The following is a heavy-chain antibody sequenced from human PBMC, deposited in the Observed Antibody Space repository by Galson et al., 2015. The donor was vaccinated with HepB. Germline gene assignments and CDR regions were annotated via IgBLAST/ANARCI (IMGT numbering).Heavy chain of an antibody. D-gene: IGHD6-19*01. CDR1: GYTFNDYY. CDR3: ARGEGVAGWAQNWFDP. V-gene: IGHV1-2*04. J-gene: IGHJ5*02. Sequence: SVKVSCKASGYTFNDYYMHWVRQAPGKGLERMGWINPNSGGTKYAQKFQGWVTTTRDTSISPAYMELSRLRSDVTAVYYCARGEGVAGWAQNWFDPWGQGTPVTVSS. CDR2: INPNSGGT.